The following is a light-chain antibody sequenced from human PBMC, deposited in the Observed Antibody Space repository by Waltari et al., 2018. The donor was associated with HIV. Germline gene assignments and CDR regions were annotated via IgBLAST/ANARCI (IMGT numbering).Light chain of an antibody. Sequence: EIVLTQSPDTLSLSPGERATLSCRASQSVSSSYLAWYQQKPGQAPRLLIYGASSRATGIPDRFSGSGSGTDFTLTISRLEPEDFAVYYCQQYGGSPPITFGQGTRLEIK. CDR1: QSVSSSY. J-gene: IGKJ5*01. CDR3: QQYGGSPPIT. V-gene: IGKV3-20*01. CDR2: GAS.